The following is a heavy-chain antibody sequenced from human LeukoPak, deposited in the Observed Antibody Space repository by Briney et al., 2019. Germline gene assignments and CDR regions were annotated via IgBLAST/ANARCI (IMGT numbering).Heavy chain of an antibody. CDR3: ARVRCSGINCYSVFDF. J-gene: IGHJ4*02. CDR1: TGSISSSDW. V-gene: IGHV4-4*02. CDR2: VSHSGGT. D-gene: IGHD2-15*01. Sequence: PSGTLSLTCTVSTGSISSSDWWSWVRQPPGKGLEWIGEVSHSGGTTYNPSLKSRLTVSVDKSKNQFSLKLSSMTAADTAVYYCARVRCSGINCYSVFDFWGQGTLVTVSS.